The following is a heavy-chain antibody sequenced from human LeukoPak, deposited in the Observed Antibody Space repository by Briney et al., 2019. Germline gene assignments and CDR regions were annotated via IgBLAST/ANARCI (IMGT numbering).Heavy chain of an antibody. V-gene: IGHV3-7*01. CDR3: ARFYSTPHYYYDSSGYYHFDY. J-gene: IGHJ4*02. D-gene: IGHD3-22*01. Sequence: GGSLRLSCAASGFTFSIYWMIWVRQAPGKGLEWVANIKQDGSEKYYVDSVKGRFTISRDNAKNSLYLQMNSLRAEDTAVYYCARFYSTPHYYYDSSGYYHFDYWGQGTLVTVSS. CDR2: IKQDGSEK. CDR1: GFTFSIYW.